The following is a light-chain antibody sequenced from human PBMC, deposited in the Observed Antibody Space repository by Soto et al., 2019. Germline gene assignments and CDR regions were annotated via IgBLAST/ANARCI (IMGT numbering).Light chain of an antibody. CDR2: DAS. J-gene: IGKJ1*01. V-gene: IGKV3-15*01. CDR3: QQYNNWPRT. CDR1: QTVSNN. Sequence: EIVMTQSPATLSVSPGERATLSCRASQTVSNNLAWYQQKPGQAPRLLIFDASTRATGIPARFSGSGSETEFTLTISSLQSEDSAVYYCQQYNNWPRTFGRGPKVEIK.